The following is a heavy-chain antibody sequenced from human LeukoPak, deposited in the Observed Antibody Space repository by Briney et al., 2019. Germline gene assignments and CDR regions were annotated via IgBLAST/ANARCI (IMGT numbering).Heavy chain of an antibody. V-gene: IGHV4-31*03. CDR3: ARLGSGRSGPLDY. CDR1: GGSISSGGYY. Sequence: SETLSLTCTVSGGSISSGGYYWSWIRQHPGKGLEWIGYIYYGGSTYYNPSLKSRVTISVDTSKNQFSLKLTSVTAADTAVYYCARLGSGRSGPLDYWGQGTLVTVSS. J-gene: IGHJ4*02. D-gene: IGHD3-10*01. CDR2: IYYGGST.